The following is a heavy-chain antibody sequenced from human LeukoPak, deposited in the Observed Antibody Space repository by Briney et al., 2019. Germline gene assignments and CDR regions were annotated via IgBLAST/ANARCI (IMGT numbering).Heavy chain of an antibody. V-gene: IGHV1-2*04. D-gene: IGHD1-26*01. J-gene: IGHJ4*02. CDR2: INPNSGGT. CDR3: ARDHSGSYYDY. CDR1: GYTFTGYY. Sequence: ASVKVSCKASGYTFTGYYMHWVRQAPGQGLEWMGWINPNSGGTNYAQKFQGWVTMTRDTSISTAYMELSGLRSDDTAVYYCARDHSGSYYDYWGQGTLVTVSS.